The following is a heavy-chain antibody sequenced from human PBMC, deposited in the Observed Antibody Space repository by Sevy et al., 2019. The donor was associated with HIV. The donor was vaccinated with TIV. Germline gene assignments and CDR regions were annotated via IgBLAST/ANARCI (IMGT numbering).Heavy chain of an antibody. Sequence: GGSLRLSCAASGFTFSSYAMSWVRQAPGKGLEWVSAISGSGGSTYYVDSVKGRFTISRDNSKNTLYLQMNSLRAEDTAVYYCAKESPGYNYDSSGSLDYWGQGTLVTVSS. D-gene: IGHD3-22*01. J-gene: IGHJ4*02. CDR3: AKESPGYNYDSSGSLDY. CDR2: ISGSGGST. CDR1: GFTFSSYA. V-gene: IGHV3-23*01.